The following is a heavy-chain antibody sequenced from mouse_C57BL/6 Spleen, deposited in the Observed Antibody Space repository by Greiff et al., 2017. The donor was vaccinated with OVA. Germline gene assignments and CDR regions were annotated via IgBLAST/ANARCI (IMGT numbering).Heavy chain of an antibody. CDR1: GFTFSSYA. Sequence: VQGVESGGGLVKPGGSLKLSCAASGFTFSSYAMSWVRQTPEKRLEWVATISDGGSYTYYPDNVKVRFTISRDNAKNNLYLQMSHLKSEDTAMYYCARDGGLRRSLAYWGQGTLVTVSA. D-gene: IGHD2-4*01. V-gene: IGHV5-4*01. J-gene: IGHJ3*01. CDR2: ISDGGSYT. CDR3: ARDGGLRRSLAY.